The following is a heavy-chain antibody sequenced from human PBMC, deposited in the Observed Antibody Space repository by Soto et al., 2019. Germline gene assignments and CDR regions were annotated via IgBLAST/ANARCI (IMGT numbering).Heavy chain of an antibody. CDR3: AKDGPPPNWGSF. Sequence: QVQLVESGGGVVQPGRSLGLSCAASGFTFSSYGMHWVRQAPGKGLEWVTFISDDGSNKYYADPVKGRFTISRDNSKNTLYLQMNSLRAEDTAVYYCAKDGPPPNWGSFWGQGTLVTVSS. CDR1: GFTFSSYG. D-gene: IGHD7-27*01. J-gene: IGHJ4*02. CDR2: ISDDGSNK. V-gene: IGHV3-30*18.